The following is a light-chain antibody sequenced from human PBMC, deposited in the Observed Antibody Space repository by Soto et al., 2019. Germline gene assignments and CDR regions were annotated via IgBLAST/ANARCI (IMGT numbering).Light chain of an antibody. CDR2: DAS. CDR1: QSISSW. J-gene: IGKJ1*01. V-gene: IGKV1-5*01. CDR3: QQYNRYSRT. Sequence: DIQMTQSPSTLSASVGDRVTITCRASQSISSWLAWYQQKPGKAPNLLIYDASSLESGVPSRFSGSGSGTEFTLTISSLQPDDFATYDGQQYNRYSRTFGQGTKVEIK.